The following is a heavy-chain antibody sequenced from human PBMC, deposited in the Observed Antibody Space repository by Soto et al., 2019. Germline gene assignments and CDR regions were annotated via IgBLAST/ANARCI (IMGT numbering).Heavy chain of an antibody. CDR1: GFTFSNYG. CDR2: ISYDGSNN. J-gene: IGHJ6*02. Sequence: RLSCAASGFTFSNYGMHWVRQAPGKGLEWVELISYDGSNNYHADSVKGRFSISRDNSKSTLYLQMNSLRGEDTAVYYCAKDWGGLDADYYYGMDVWGQGTTVTVSS. V-gene: IGHV3-30*18. CDR3: AKDWGGLDADYYYGMDV. D-gene: IGHD3-10*01.